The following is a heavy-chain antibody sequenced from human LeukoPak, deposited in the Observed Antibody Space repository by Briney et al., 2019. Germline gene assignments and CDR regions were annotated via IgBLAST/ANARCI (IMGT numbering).Heavy chain of an antibody. CDR3: ARGYYYGSGSYSGFDY. Sequence: ASVKVSCKASGYTFTSYAMHWVRQAPGQRLEWMGWINAGNGNTKYSQKFQGRVTITRDTSASTAYMELSSLRSEDTAVYYCARGYYYGSGSYSGFDYWGQGTLVTVSS. CDR2: INAGNGNT. D-gene: IGHD3-10*01. V-gene: IGHV1-3*01. CDR1: GYTFTSYA. J-gene: IGHJ4*02.